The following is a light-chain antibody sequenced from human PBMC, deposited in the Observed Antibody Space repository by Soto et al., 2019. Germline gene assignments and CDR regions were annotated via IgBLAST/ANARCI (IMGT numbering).Light chain of an antibody. CDR2: AAS. Sequence: DIPMTQSPSSLSASVGDRVTITCRASQSSSSYLNWYQQKPGKAPKLLIYAASSLQSGVTSRFSGSGSGTDVTLTISSLQPEDFATYYCQQSYSTPRTFGQGTKVEIK. CDR3: QQSYSTPRT. J-gene: IGKJ1*01. V-gene: IGKV1-39*01. CDR1: QSSSSY.